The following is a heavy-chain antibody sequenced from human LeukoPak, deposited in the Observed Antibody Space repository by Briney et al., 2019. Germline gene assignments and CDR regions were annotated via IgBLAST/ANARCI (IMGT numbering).Heavy chain of an antibody. Sequence: SETLSLTCTVSGGSISSGSYYWSWIRQPAGKGLEWIGRIYTSGSTNYNPSLKSRVTISVDTSKNQFSLKLSSVTAADTAVYYCAKVTAAAGEDYWGQGTLVTVSS. CDR1: GGSISSGSYY. CDR2: IYTSGST. J-gene: IGHJ4*02. CDR3: AKVTAAAGEDY. V-gene: IGHV4-61*02. D-gene: IGHD6-13*01.